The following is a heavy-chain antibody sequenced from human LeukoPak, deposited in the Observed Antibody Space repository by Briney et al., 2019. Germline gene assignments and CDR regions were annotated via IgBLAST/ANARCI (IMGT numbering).Heavy chain of an antibody. CDR3: ARGLYSSSWYRRGYFDL. Sequence: SQTLSLTCTVSGGSISSGDYYWSWIRQPPGKGLEWIGYIYYSGSTYYNPSLKSRVTISVDTSKNQFSLKLSSVTAADTAVYYCARGLYSSSWYRRGYFDLWGRGTLVTVPS. D-gene: IGHD6-13*01. CDR1: GGSISSGDYY. V-gene: IGHV4-30-4*01. J-gene: IGHJ2*01. CDR2: IYYSGST.